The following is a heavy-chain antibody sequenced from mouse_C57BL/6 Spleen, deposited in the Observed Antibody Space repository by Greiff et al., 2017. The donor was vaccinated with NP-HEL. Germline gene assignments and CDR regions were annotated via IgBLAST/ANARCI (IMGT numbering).Heavy chain of an antibody. CDR1: GYAFSSSW. CDR2: IYPGDGDT. V-gene: IGHV1-82*01. Sequence: QVQLKQSGPELVKPGASVKISCKASGYAFSSSWMNWVKQRPGKGLEWIGRIYPGDGDTNYNGKFKGKATLTADKSSSTAYMQLSSLTSEDSAVYFCARERGGNPYAMDYWGQGTSVTVSS. D-gene: IGHD2-1*01. CDR3: ARERGGNPYAMDY. J-gene: IGHJ4*01.